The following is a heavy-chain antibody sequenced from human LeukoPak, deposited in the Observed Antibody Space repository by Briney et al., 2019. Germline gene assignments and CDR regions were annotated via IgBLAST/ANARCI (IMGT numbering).Heavy chain of an antibody. V-gene: IGHV3-33*01. CDR3: ARGGLQMIAVAAFDAFDI. Sequence: GGSLRLSRAASGFTFSSYGMHWVRQAPGKGLEWVAVIWYDGSNKYYADSVKGRFTISRDNSKNTLYLQMNSLRAEDTAVYYCARGGLQMIAVAAFDAFDIWGQGTMVTVSS. CDR2: IWYDGSNK. D-gene: IGHD6-19*01. J-gene: IGHJ3*02. CDR1: GFTFSSYG.